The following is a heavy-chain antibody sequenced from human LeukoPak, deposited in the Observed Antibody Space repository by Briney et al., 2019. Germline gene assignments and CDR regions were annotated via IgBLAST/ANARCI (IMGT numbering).Heavy chain of an antibody. CDR2: ISYDGSNK. J-gene: IGHJ4*02. V-gene: IGHV3-30*18. CDR1: GFTFSSYG. CDR3: AKEPFGAVAGIFDY. Sequence: GRSLRLSCAASGFTFSSYGMHWVRQAPGKGLEWVAVISYDGSNKYYADSVKGRFTISRDNSKNTLYLQMNSLRAEDTAVYYCAKEPFGAVAGIFDYWGQGTLVTVSS. D-gene: IGHD6-19*01.